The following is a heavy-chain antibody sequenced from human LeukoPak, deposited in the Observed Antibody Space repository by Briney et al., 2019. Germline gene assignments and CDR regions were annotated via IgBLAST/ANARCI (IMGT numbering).Heavy chain of an antibody. V-gene: IGHV3-30*07. D-gene: IGHD5-18*01. Sequence: GRFTISRDNSKDTLYLQMNSLRAEDTAVYYCARGGRGYTYAPDAFDIWGQGTMVTVSS. CDR3: ARGGRGYTYAPDAFDI. J-gene: IGHJ3*02.